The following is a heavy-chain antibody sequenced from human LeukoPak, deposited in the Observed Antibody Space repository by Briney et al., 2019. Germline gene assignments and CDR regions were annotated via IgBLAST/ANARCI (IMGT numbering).Heavy chain of an antibody. J-gene: IGHJ5*02. Sequence: PGGSLRLSCGASGFTLSYYWMFWVRQAPGKGLVCVARSNGDGTLTNYADSVKGRFIISRDNAKNTLYLQMNSLRVEDTAVYFCTRDPRNKGLDHWGQGTLVTVSS. D-gene: IGHD2/OR15-2a*01. CDR2: SNGDGTLT. CDR1: GFTLSYYW. CDR3: TRDPRNKGLDH. V-gene: IGHV3-74*01.